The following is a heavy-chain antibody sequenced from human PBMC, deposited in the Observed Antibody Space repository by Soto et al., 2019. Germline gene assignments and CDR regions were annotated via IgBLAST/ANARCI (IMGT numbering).Heavy chain of an antibody. D-gene: IGHD2-8*02. CDR2: IKRAVDGGTT. CDR1: GFSFGDAW. V-gene: IGHV3-15*07. Sequence: EVHLVESGGGLVKPGGSLRLSCAASGFSFGDAWMNWVRQAPGKGLEWVGRIKRAVDGGTTKYTAPVEVRFTISSDDSKSTLYLQRDSLKTEDTSVYFCTTEKNSPTDTDGLLVVFDNFGQGTLVTVSS. J-gene: IGHJ4*02. CDR3: TTEKNSPTDTDGLLVVFDN.